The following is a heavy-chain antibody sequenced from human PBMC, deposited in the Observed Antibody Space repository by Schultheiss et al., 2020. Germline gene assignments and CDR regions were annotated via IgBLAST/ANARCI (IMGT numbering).Heavy chain of an antibody. Sequence: SQTLSLTCTVSGGSISSSSYYWGWIRQPPGKGLEWIGYIYYSGSTNYNPSLKSRVTISVDTSKNQFSLKLSSVTAADTAVYYCARGLGFGGAWGQGTLVTVSS. CDR3: ARGLGFGGA. V-gene: IGHV4-31*03. CDR2: IYYSGST. J-gene: IGHJ5*02. CDR1: GGSISSSSYY. D-gene: IGHD3-16*01.